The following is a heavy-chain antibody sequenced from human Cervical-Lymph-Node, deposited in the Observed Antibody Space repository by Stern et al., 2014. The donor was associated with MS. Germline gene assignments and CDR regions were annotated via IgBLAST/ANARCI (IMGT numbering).Heavy chain of an antibody. D-gene: IGHD6-19*01. J-gene: IGHJ4*02. CDR2: ISGSGDTT. CDR1: GFTFSDYA. V-gene: IGHV3-23*04. CDR3: AKDIAVADPFYFDY. Sequence: EVQLVESGGDLVQPGGSLRLSCAASGFTFSDYAMTWVRQAPGQGLEWVSGISGSGDTTFIADSLKGRFTISRDNSKNTRFLQMNSLRVDDTAVYYCAKDIAVADPFYFDYWGQGILVTVSS.